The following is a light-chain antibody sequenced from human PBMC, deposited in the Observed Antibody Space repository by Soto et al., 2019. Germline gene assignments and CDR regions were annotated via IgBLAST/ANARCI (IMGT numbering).Light chain of an antibody. Sequence: ESELPQYTGTLSLSPGERATLSCRASQSVVINYLAWYQQKPGQAPRLLIYGATSRATGIPDRFSGSGSETDFTLTISRLEPEDFALYYCQQYGSSPITFGQGTRLEI. V-gene: IGKV3-20*01. CDR3: QQYGSSPIT. CDR1: QSVVINY. CDR2: GAT. J-gene: IGKJ5*01.